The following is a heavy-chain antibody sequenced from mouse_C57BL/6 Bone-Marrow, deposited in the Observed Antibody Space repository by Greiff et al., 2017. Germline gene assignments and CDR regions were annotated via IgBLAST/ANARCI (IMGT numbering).Heavy chain of an antibody. CDR2: IHPSDSDT. J-gene: IGHJ3*01. V-gene: IGHV1-74*01. CDR3: AIETGRGCAY. D-gene: IGHD4-1*01. Sequence: QVQLQQPGAELVKPGASVKVSCKASGYTFTSYWMHWVKQRPGQGLEWIGRIHPSDSDTNYNQKFKGKAPLTVENSSRTAYMQLITLTSEDSAVYYCAIETGRGCAYWGQGTLVTVSA. CDR1: GYTFTSYW.